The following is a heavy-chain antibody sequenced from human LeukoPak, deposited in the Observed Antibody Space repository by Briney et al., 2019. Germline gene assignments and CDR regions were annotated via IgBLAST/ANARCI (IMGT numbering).Heavy chain of an antibody. V-gene: IGHV4-30-4*01. D-gene: IGHD3-22*01. CDR2: MYYSGST. J-gene: IGHJ5*02. Sequence: TSETLSLTCTVSGGSISSGDYYWSWIRQPPGKGLEWVGYMYYSGSTYYNPSLKSRVTILVDTSKNQFSLKLSSVTAADTAVYYCARPYYYDSRIDHWGQGTLVTVSS. CDR1: GGSISSGDYY. CDR3: ARPYYYDSRIDH.